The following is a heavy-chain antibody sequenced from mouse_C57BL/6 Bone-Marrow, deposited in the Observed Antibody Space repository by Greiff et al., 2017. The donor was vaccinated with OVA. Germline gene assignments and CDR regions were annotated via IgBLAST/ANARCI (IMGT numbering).Heavy chain of an antibody. V-gene: IGHV1-82*01. CDR1: GYAFSSSW. D-gene: IGHD2-14*01. CDR2: IYPGDGDT. Sequence: VQLQQSGPELVKPGASVKISCKASGYAFSSSWMNWVKQRPGKGLEWIGRIYPGDGDTNYNGKFKGKATLTADKSSNTAYMQLSSLTTEDSAIYYCARRGYAVAYWGQGTLVTVSA. CDR3: ARRGYAVAY. J-gene: IGHJ3*01.